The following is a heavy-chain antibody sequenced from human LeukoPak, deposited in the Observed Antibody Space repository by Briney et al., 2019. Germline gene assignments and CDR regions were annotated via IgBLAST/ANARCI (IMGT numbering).Heavy chain of an antibody. J-gene: IGHJ4*02. Sequence: SETLSLTCAVYGGSFSGYYWSWIRQPPGKGLEWIGEINHSGSTNYNPSLKSRVTISVDTSKNQFSLKLSSVTAADTAVYYCARVSGWYEIDYWGQGTLVTVSS. V-gene: IGHV4-34*01. CDR2: INHSGST. CDR3: ARVSGWYEIDY. CDR1: GGSFSGYY. D-gene: IGHD6-19*01.